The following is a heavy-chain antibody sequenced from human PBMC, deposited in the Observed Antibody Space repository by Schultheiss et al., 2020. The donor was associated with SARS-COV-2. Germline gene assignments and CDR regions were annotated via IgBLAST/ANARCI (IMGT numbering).Heavy chain of an antibody. D-gene: IGHD3-3*01. J-gene: IGHJ1*01. CDR1: GGSISSYY. V-gene: IGHV4-39*01. Sequence: SETLSLTCTVSGGSISSYYWGWIRQPPGKGLEWIGSIYYSGSTYYNPSLKSRVTISVDTSKNQFSLKLSSVTAADTAVYYCATQGVLRFLEWFYAEYFQHWGQGTLVTVSS. CDR2: IYYSGST. CDR3: ATQGVLRFLEWFYAEYFQH.